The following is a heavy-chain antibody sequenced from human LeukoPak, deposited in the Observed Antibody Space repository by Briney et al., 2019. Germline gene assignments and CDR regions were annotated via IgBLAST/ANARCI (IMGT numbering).Heavy chain of an antibody. CDR3: ARGSYRLGGFWDYYFDY. CDR2: TYYRSQWHS. V-gene: IGHV6-1*01. J-gene: IGHJ4*02. Sequence: PSQTLSLTCAISGDSVSSNNAVWAWIRQSPSTGLEWLGRTYYRSQWHSDYAVSVRSRININSDTSKNQFSLQLSSVAPEDTAVYYCARGSYRLGGFWDYYFDYWGRGTLVTVSS. CDR1: GDSVSSNNAV. D-gene: IGHD3-16*01.